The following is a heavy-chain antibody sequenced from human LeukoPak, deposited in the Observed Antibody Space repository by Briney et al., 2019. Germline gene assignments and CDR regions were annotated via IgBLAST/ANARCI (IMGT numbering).Heavy chain of an antibody. D-gene: IGHD3-3*01. V-gene: IGHV3-9*01. CDR2: ISWNSGSI. J-gene: IGHJ4*02. Sequence: SLRLSCAASGFTFDDYAMHWVRQAPGKGLEWVSGISWNSGSIGYADSVKGRFTISRDNAKNSLYLQMNSLRAEDTALYYCAKDNDFWSGNFDYWGQGTLVTVSS. CDR3: AKDNDFWSGNFDY. CDR1: GFTFDDYA.